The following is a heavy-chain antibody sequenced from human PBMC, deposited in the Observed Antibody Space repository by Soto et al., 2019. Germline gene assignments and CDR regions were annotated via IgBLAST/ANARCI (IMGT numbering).Heavy chain of an antibody. V-gene: IGHV1-18*01. D-gene: IGHD3-10*01. CDR3: ARALDASGSYYTGY. Sequence: QVQLVQSGAEVKKPGASVKVSCKASGYSFPNYGISWVRQAPGQGFEWMGWISGYRGNTKYAQKLQGRVTMTTDTATNTAYMELRSLRSDDTAVYYCARALDASGSYYTGYWGQGTLVTVSS. J-gene: IGHJ4*02. CDR2: ISGYRGNT. CDR1: GYSFPNYG.